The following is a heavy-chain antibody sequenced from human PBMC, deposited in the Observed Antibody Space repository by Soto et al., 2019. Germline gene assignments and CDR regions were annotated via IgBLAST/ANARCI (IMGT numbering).Heavy chain of an antibody. V-gene: IGHV1-69*13. CDR3: ARGQGYCSGGICYYYYYGMDV. J-gene: IGHJ6*02. CDR1: GGSFSSDA. D-gene: IGHD2-15*01. CDR2: IIPTSGTA. Sequence: SVKVSCKASGGSFSSDAFGWVRQAPGQGLEWMGGIIPTSGTANYAQRFQGRATITADESTSTAYMELSSLTSEDTAVYFCARGQGYCSGGICYYYYYGMDVWGQGTTVTVS.